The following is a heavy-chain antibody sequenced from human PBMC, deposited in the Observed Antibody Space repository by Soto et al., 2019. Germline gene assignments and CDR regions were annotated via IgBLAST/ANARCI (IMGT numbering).Heavy chain of an antibody. J-gene: IGHJ5*02. D-gene: IGHD3-10*01. CDR2: IYWDDDK. CDR3: AHMGYYYGSGSAYNWFDP. CDR1: GFSLSTSGVG. Sequence: QITLKESGPTLVKPTQTLTLTCTFSGFSLSTSGVGVGWIRQPPGKALEWLALIYWDDDKRYSPSLKSRLTITKHXXTXQGXLTMTNMDPVDTATYYCAHMGYYYGSGSAYNWFDPWGQGTLVTVSS. V-gene: IGHV2-5*02.